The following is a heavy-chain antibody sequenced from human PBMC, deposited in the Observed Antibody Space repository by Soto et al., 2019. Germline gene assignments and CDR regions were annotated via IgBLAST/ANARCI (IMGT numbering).Heavy chain of an antibody. CDR3: ARESGDLTSNFDY. CDR1: GFTFTRYS. J-gene: IGHJ4*02. V-gene: IGHV3-21*06. Sequence: EVQLVESGGGLVKPGGSLRLSCAASGFTFTRYSMNWVRQAPGKGLEWVSSISSTTNYIYYGDSMKGRFTISRDNAKNSLYLEINSLRAEDTAVYYCARESGDLTSNFDYWGQGTLVTVS. CDR2: ISSTTNYI. D-gene: IGHD3-10*01.